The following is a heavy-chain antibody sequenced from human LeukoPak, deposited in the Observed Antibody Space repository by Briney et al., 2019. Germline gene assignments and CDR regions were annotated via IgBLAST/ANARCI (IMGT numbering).Heavy chain of an antibody. D-gene: IGHD6-19*01. V-gene: IGHV3-7*03. CDR1: GFTLGTYW. J-gene: IGHJ4*02. Sequence: GGSLRLSCAASGFTLGTYWTSWVRQPPGKGLEWVANIKQDGSEKCYVDSVKGRFTISRDNNRNLLYLQMDSLRAEDMAVYYCARDRGWLFGRTNYFDFWGQGTLVTVSS. CDR3: ARDRGWLFGRTNYFDF. CDR2: IKQDGSEK.